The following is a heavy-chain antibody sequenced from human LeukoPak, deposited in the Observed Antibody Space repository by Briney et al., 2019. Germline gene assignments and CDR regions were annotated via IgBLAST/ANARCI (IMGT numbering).Heavy chain of an antibody. V-gene: IGHV4-59*01. CDR1: GGSISSYY. D-gene: IGHD6-19*01. J-gene: IGHJ6*02. CDR2: IYYSGST. CDR3: ARDSRVGSGRYDYYYYGMDV. Sequence: SETLSLTCTVSGGSISSYYWSWIRQPPGKGLEWIGYIYYSGSTNYNPSLKSRVTISVDTSKNRFSLKLSSVTAADTAVYYCARDSRVGSGRYDYYYYGMDVWGQGTTVTVSS.